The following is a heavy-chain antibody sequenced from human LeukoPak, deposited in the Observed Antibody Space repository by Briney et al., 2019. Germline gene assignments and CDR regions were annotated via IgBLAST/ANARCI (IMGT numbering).Heavy chain of an antibody. J-gene: IGHJ4*02. CDR2: IRYDGSNK. D-gene: IGHD3-22*01. V-gene: IGHV3-30*02. CDR3: AKERVVITPNKFDY. CDR1: GFTFSSYG. Sequence: GGSLRLSCAASGFTFSSYGMHWVRQAPGKGLEWVAFIRYDGSNKYYADSVKGRFTISRDNSKNTLYLQMNSLRAEDTAVYYCAKERVVITPNKFDYWGQGTLVTVSS.